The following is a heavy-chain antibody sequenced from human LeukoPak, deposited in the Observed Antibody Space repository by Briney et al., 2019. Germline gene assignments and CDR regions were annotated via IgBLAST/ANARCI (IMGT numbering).Heavy chain of an antibody. Sequence: ASVKVSCKASGYTFTSYGISWVRQAPGQGLEWMGWISAYNGNTNYAQKLQGRVTMTTDISTSTAYMELRSLRSDDTAVYYCARDPQTGIIAVAGTVQSDYWGQGTLVTVSS. V-gene: IGHV1-18*01. CDR3: ARDPQTGIIAVAGTVQSDY. D-gene: IGHD6-19*01. CDR1: GYTFTSYG. J-gene: IGHJ4*02. CDR2: ISAYNGNT.